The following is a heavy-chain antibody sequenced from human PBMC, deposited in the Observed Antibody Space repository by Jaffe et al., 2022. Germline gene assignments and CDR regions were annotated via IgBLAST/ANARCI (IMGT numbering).Heavy chain of an antibody. V-gene: IGHV7-4-1*02. CDR1: GYTFTSHS. CDR3: ARDYSNCWFDT. Sequence: QVQLVQSGSELKEPGASVKVSCKAFGYTFTSHSINWVRQAPGQGLEWMGWISTNTGNPTYAQGFTGRFVFSLDTSVSTAYLQISSLKAEDTAVYYCARDYSNCWFDTWGQGTLVTVSS. D-gene: IGHD4-4*01. CDR2: ISTNTGNP. J-gene: IGHJ5*02.